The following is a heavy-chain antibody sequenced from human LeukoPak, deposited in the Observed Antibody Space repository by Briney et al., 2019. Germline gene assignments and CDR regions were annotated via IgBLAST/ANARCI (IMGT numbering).Heavy chain of an antibody. CDR3: ARGTLNVLRYPPFYYFDY. J-gene: IGHJ4*02. CDR1: GYTFTSYY. V-gene: IGHV1-69*13. Sequence: GASVKVSCKASGYTFTSYYMHWARQAPGQGLEWMGGIIPIFGTANYAQKFQGRVTITADESTSTAYMELSSLRSEDTAVYYCARGTLNVLRYPPFYYFDYWGQGTLVTVSS. D-gene: IGHD3-9*01. CDR2: IIPIFGTA.